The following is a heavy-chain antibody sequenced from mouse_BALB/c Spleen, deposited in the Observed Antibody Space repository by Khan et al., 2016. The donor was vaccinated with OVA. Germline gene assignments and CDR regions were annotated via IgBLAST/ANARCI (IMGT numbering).Heavy chain of an antibody. Sequence: VQLQESGAELVRPGVSVKISCKGPGYTFTDYAMHWVKQSHAKSLEWIGVISTYYDDADYNQRFQGKASMTVDRSSSTAYLELARLTSEDSAICYCARGGRFAYWGQGTLVTVSA. CDR2: ISTYYDDA. CDR3: ARGGRFAY. V-gene: IGHV1S137*01. CDR1: GYTFTDYA. J-gene: IGHJ3*01. D-gene: IGHD1-1*02.